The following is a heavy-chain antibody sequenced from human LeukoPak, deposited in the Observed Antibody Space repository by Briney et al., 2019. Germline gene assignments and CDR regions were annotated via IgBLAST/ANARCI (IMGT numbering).Heavy chain of an antibody. CDR3: ARDYGGNVFLGAFDI. V-gene: IGHV1-46*01. CDR1: GYTFTSYY. J-gene: IGHJ3*02. Sequence: ASVKVSCKASGYTFTSYYMHWVRQAPGQGLEWMGIINPSGGSTSYAQKFQGRVTMTRDTSTSTVYMELSSLRSEDTAVYYCARDYGGNVFLGAFDIWGQGTMVTVSS. CDR2: INPSGGST. D-gene: IGHD4-23*01.